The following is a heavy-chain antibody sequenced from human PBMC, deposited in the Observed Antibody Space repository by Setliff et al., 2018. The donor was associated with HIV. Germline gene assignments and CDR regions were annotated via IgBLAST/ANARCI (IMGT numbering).Heavy chain of an antibody. D-gene: IGHD1-26*01. CDR2: INQDGSET. CDR3: ARDLLGATHYFQH. Sequence: LRLSCAASGFTFSSYWMSWVRQAPGKGLEWVANINQDGSETYYVDSVKGRFTISRDNAKNSLYLQMNSLRAEDTAVYYCARDLLGATHYFQHWGQGTLVTVSS. CDR1: GFTFSSYW. V-gene: IGHV3-7*03. J-gene: IGHJ1*01.